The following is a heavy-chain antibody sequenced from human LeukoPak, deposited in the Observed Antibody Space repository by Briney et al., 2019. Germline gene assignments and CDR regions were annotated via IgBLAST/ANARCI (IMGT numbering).Heavy chain of an antibody. CDR3: ARDWSGFDY. J-gene: IGHJ4*02. D-gene: IGHD3-10*01. V-gene: IGHV3-48*01. Sequence: GGSLRLSCAASGFTFSSYSMNWVRQAPGKGLEWVSYISSSSSTIYYADSVKGRFTISRDNAKNSLYLQMNSLRAEDTAVYYCARDWSGFDYWGKGTLVTVSS. CDR2: ISSSSSTI. CDR1: GFTFSSYS.